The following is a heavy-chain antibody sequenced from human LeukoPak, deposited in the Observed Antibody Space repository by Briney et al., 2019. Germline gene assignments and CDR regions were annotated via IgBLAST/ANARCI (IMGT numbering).Heavy chain of an antibody. J-gene: IGHJ4*02. V-gene: IGHV3-7*03. Sequence: GGSLRLSCAAAGFTFSSYWMSWVRQAPGKGLQWVANIKQDGSEKYYVDSLTGRFTVSRDNAKNSLYLQMNSLRAEDTAVYYCARPGLRYFDWLLSYFDYWGQGTLATVSS. D-gene: IGHD3-9*01. CDR3: ARPGLRYFDWLLSYFDY. CDR1: GFTFSSYW. CDR2: IKQDGSEK.